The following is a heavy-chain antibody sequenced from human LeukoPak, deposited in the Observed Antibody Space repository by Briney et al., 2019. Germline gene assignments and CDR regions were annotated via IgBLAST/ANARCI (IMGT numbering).Heavy chain of an antibody. V-gene: IGHV4-39*07. Sequence: SETLSLTCTVSGGSISSSSYYWGWIRQPPGKGLAWIGSIYYSGSTYYNPSLKSRVTISVDTSKNQFSLKLSSVTAADTAVYYCARDLNVEMATNLFDYWGQGTLVTVSS. J-gene: IGHJ4*02. CDR2: IYYSGST. CDR3: ARDLNVEMATNLFDY. CDR1: GGSISSSSYY. D-gene: IGHD5-24*01.